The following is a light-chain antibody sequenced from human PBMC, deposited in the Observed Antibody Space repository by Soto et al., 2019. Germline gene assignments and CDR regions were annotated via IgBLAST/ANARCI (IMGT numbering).Light chain of an antibody. V-gene: IGLV2-14*01. J-gene: IGLJ1*01. Sequence: QSVLAQPASVPGSPGQSIAISCTGTSSDVGRYNYVYWFQQHPGKAPKLMIYDVSNRPSGVSDRFSGSKSGNTASLTISGLQAEDEADYYCSSYTSSSTFVFGTGTKVTVL. CDR2: DVS. CDR1: SSDVGRYNY. CDR3: SSYTSSSTFV.